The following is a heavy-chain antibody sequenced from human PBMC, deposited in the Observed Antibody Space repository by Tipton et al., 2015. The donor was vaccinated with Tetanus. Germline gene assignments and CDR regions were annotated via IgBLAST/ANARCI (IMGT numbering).Heavy chain of an antibody. Sequence: TLSLTCAVYGGSFSGYYWSWIRQPPGKGLEWIGEINHSGSTNYNPSLKSRVTISVDTSKNQFSLKLSSVTAADTAVYYCARGSEPVVVVVAATPSYFDYWGQGTLVTVSS. CDR1: GGSFSGYY. V-gene: IGHV4-34*01. CDR3: ARGSEPVVVVVAATPSYFDY. CDR2: INHSGST. D-gene: IGHD2-15*01. J-gene: IGHJ4*02.